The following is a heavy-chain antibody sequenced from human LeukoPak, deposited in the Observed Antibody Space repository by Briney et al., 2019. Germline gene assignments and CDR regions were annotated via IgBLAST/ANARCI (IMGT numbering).Heavy chain of an antibody. J-gene: IGHJ3*02. CDR3: ARRKRKLGEDAFDI. D-gene: IGHD7-27*01. V-gene: IGHV5-51*01. Sequence: GESLKISCKGSGYSFTSYLIAWVRQMPGKGLEWMGIVYPDDSDSRYSPSFQGQVTFSADKSISTAYLQWSSLKASDTAMYYCARRKRKLGEDAFDIWGQGTMVTVSS. CDR2: VYPDDSDS. CDR1: GYSFTSYL.